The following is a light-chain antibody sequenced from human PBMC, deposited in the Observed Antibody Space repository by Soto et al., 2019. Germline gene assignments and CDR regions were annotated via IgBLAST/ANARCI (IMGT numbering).Light chain of an antibody. CDR2: EAS. CDR3: QQYITYPYT. V-gene: IGKV1-5*03. J-gene: IGKJ1*01. CDR1: QSTSTW. Sequence: DIQMTQSPSTLSASVGDRVTITCRASQSTSTWLAWYQQRPGKTPKLLISEASNLEIGVPSRVSGSGSGTEFTLTSSSLQPDDFETYYCQQYITYPYTFGQGTKVEIK.